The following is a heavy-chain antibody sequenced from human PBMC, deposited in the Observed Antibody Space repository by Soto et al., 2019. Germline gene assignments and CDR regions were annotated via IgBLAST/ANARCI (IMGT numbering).Heavy chain of an antibody. Sequence: QVQLVQSGAEVKKPGSSVKVSCKASGGTFSSYAITWVRQAPGQGLEWMGGIIPIFGTANYAQKLQGRVTIXXDXSXXTAYMELSSLGSEDTAVYYCAKCIAAAGRPDAFDIWGQGTMVTVSS. V-gene: IGHV1-69*12. CDR2: IIPIFGTA. D-gene: IGHD6-13*01. J-gene: IGHJ3*02. CDR3: AKCIAAAGRPDAFDI. CDR1: GGTFSSYA.